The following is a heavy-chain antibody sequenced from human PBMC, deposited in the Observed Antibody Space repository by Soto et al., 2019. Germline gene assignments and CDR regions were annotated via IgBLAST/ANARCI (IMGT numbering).Heavy chain of an antibody. J-gene: IGHJ4*02. D-gene: IGHD3-10*01. CDR3: AKDRMGAGVRGYFDY. CDR1: GFTFSSYG. Sequence: QVQLVESGGGVVQPGTSLRLSCAGSGFTFSSYGMDWVRQAPGKGLEWVAVISYDGSNKYYADSVKGRFTISRANYKNTLYLQMSSLRADDAAVYYCAKDRMGAGVRGYFDYWGQGTLVTVSS. CDR2: ISYDGSNK. V-gene: IGHV3-30*18.